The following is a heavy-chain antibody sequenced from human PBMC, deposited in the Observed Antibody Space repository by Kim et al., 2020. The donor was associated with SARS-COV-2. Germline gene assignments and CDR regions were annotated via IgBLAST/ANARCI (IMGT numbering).Heavy chain of an antibody. D-gene: IGHD2-15*01. Sequence: SETLSLTCTVSGYSISSGYYWGWIRQPPGKGLEWIGSIYHSGSTYYNPSLKSRVTISVDTSKNQFSLKLSSVTAADTAVYYCARGGSKANVGYGMDVWGQGTTVTVSS. V-gene: IGHV4-38-2*02. CDR2: IYHSGST. CDR3: ARGGSKANVGYGMDV. CDR1: GYSISSGYY. J-gene: IGHJ6*02.